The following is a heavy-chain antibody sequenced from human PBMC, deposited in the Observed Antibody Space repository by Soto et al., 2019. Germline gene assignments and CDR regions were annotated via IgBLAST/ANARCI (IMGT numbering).Heavy chain of an antibody. CDR1: GFTFSSYW. V-gene: IGHV3-74*01. D-gene: IGHD1-26*01. CDR2: INSDGSST. J-gene: IGHJ6*02. Sequence: EVQLVESGGGLVQPGGSLRLSCAASGFTFSSYWMHWVRQAPGKGLVWVSRINSDGSSTSYADSVKGRFTISRDNAKNTLYLQMNSLRAEDTAVYYCARDRLIWDSGSYHPVYYYYGMDVWGQGTTVTVSS. CDR3: ARDRLIWDSGSYHPVYYYYGMDV.